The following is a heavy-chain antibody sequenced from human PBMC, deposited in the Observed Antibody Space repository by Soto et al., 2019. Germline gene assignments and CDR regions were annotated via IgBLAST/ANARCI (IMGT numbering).Heavy chain of an antibody. V-gene: IGHV3-23*01. CDR2: ISGSGGST. J-gene: IGHJ4*02. CDR3: AKDRGMYCSGGSCYQVDY. D-gene: IGHD2-15*01. Sequence: GGSLRLSCAASGFTFSSYAMSWVRQAPGKGLEWVSAISGSGGSTYYADSVKGRFTISRDNSKNTLYLQMNSLRAEDTAVYYCAKDRGMYCSGGSCYQVDYWGQGTLVTVSS. CDR1: GFTFSSYA.